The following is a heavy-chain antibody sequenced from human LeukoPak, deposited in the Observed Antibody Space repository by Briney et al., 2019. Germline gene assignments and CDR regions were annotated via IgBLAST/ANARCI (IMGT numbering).Heavy chain of an antibody. J-gene: IGHJ4*02. CDR3: ARDWELLAGKVFDY. V-gene: IGHV3-7*01. CDR1: GLTFSSYW. CDR2: IKQDGGEK. D-gene: IGHD6-19*01. Sequence: PGGSLRLSCVASGLTFSSYWMSWVRQAPGKGLEWVANIKQDGGEKYYVDSVVGRFTISRDNAKNSLYLQMNSLRAEDTAVYYCARDWELLAGKVFDYWGQGTLVTVSS.